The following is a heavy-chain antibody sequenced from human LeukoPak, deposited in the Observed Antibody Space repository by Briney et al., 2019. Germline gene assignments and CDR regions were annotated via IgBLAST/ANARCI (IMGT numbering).Heavy chain of an antibody. CDR3: ARDGTPSYSTGWVYMDV. CDR2: ISGSGTVT. D-gene: IGHD6-25*01. J-gene: IGHJ6*04. Sequence: GGSLRLSCAASGFTFSSYEMNWVRQAPGKGLEWISYISGSGTVTHYADSVEGRFTISRDNTKNSLYLQMNSLRGEDTAVYYCARDGTPSYSTGWVYMDVWGKGTTVTISS. CDR1: GFTFSSYE. V-gene: IGHV3-48*03.